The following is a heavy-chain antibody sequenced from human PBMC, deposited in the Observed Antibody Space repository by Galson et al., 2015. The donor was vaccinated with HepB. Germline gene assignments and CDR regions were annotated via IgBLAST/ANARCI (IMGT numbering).Heavy chain of an antibody. CDR1: GDSVSSNTVA. D-gene: IGHD5-18*01. Sequence: CAISGDSVSSNTVAWTWIRQSPSRGLEWLGRTYYRSKWYIDYAVSLKSRMTIKADTSKNQLSLQLNSVTPEDTAIYYCTRFVDTSVATYYYGMDVWGQGTTVTVSS. CDR2: TYYRSKWYI. V-gene: IGHV6-1*01. J-gene: IGHJ6*02. CDR3: TRFVDTSVATYYYGMDV.